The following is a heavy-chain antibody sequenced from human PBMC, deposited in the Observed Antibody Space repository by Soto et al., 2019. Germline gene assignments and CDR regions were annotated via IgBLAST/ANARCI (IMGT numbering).Heavy chain of an antibody. CDR3: AAAKRGMIRDAFDI. D-gene: IGHD3-16*01. Sequence: GASVKVSCKASGFTFTSSAVQWVRQARGQRLEWIGWIVVGSGNTNYAQKFQERVTITRDMSTSTAYMELSSLRSEDTAVYYCAAAKRGMIRDAFDIWGQGTMVTVS. V-gene: IGHV1-58*01. CDR2: IVVGSGNT. J-gene: IGHJ3*02. CDR1: GFTFTSSA.